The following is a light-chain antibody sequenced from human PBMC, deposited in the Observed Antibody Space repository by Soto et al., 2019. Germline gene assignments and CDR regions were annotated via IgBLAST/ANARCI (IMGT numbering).Light chain of an antibody. CDR2: DES. CDR1: QSVGYH. J-gene: IGKJ1*01. CDR3: QKYGSSPRT. Sequence: EIVLTQSPATLSLSPGERATLSCRASQSVGYHLAWYQQKTGQAPRILIYDESNRATGIPDRLSGSGSGTDLNLAISRLEPEDFAVYCCQKYGSSPRTCGQGTKVDIK. V-gene: IGKV3-11*01.